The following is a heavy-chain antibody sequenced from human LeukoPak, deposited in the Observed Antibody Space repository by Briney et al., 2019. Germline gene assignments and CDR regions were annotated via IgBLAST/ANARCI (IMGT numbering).Heavy chain of an antibody. D-gene: IGHD3-22*01. V-gene: IGHV1-46*01. Sequence: GASVKVSCKASGYTFTSYSMHWVRQAPGQGLEWMGIINPNRGSTSYAQKFQGRVTMTRDMSTSTVYMELSSLRSEDTAVYYCATGGHVRVYDSSAYYGHYWGQGTPVTVSS. CDR2: INPNRGST. CDR1: GYTFTSYS. J-gene: IGHJ4*02. CDR3: ATGGHVRVYDSSAYYGHY.